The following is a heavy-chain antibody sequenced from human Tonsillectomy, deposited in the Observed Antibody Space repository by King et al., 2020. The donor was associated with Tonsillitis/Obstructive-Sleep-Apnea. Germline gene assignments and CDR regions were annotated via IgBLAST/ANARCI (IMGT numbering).Heavy chain of an antibody. CDR3: TRGNHGFDY. CDR2: IRSEAYGGTT. Sequence: VQLAESGGGLVQPGRSLRLSCTGSGVTFGDYAMNWVRQAPGKGLEWVGFIRSEAYGGTTEYAASVKGRFTISRDDSKTIAYLQMDSLKTEDTAVYYCTRGNHGFDYWGQGTLVTVSS. CDR1: GVTFGDYA. J-gene: IGHJ4*02. D-gene: IGHD1-14*01. V-gene: IGHV3-49*04.